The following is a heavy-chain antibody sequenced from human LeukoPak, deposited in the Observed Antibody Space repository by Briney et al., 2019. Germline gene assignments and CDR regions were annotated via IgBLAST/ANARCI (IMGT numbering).Heavy chain of an antibody. Sequence: PSETLSLTCRVSGASVSNYYWSWIRQSPGKGLEWIGFFHCSGSTNYNPSLNSRVTTSIDTSMNQLSLTLVSVTAADTAVYFCARHHDGGPKLRLDFWGLGVLVTVSS. CDR1: GASVSNYY. CDR3: ARHHDGGPKLRLDF. J-gene: IGHJ4*02. D-gene: IGHD2-15*01. V-gene: IGHV4-59*08. CDR2: FHCSGST.